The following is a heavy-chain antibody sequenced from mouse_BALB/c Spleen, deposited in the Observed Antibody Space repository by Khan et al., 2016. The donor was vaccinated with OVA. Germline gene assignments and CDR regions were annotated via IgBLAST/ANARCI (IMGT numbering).Heavy chain of an antibody. D-gene: IGHD2-4*01. J-gene: IGHJ3*01. V-gene: IGHV2-2*02. CDR2: IWSGGIT. Sequence: QVQLQQPGPGLVQPSQSLSITCTVSGFSLTTYGVHWVRQSPGKGLEWLGVIWSGGITDYNAPFISRLSISKDNSKSQVFFKMNSLQANDTAIYYCARNYDYDEGLAYWGQGTLVTVSA. CDR3: ARNYDYDEGLAY. CDR1: GFSLTTYG.